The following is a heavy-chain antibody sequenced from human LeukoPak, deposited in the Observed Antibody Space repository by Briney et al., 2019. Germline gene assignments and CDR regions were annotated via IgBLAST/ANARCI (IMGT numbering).Heavy chain of an antibody. V-gene: IGHV4-59*08. CDR3: ARRVAVAVYFDY. CDR1: RGSISSYY. Sequence: SHTLSLTCTVSRGSISSYYWSWIRQPPGKGLEWIGYIYYRRSTNYNPSLKSRVTISVDKSKNQFSLKLSSVTAADTAVYYCARRVAVAVYFDYWGQRTLVTHSS. J-gene: IGHJ4*02. CDR2: IYYRRST. D-gene: IGHD6-19*01.